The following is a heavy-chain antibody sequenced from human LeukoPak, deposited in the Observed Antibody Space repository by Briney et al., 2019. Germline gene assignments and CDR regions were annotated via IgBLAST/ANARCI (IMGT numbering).Heavy chain of an antibody. CDR1: GLTFDDYG. D-gene: IGHD2-2*01. CDR3: ARDIEDIVVVPAAYYYYYYMDV. Sequence: GGSLRLSCAASGLTFDDYGMSWVRQAPGKGLEWVSVINWNGGSTGYADSVKGRFTISRDNAKNSLYLQMNSLRAEDTALYYCARDIEDIVVVPAAYYYYYYMDVWGKGTTVTVSS. V-gene: IGHV3-20*04. CDR2: INWNGGST. J-gene: IGHJ6*03.